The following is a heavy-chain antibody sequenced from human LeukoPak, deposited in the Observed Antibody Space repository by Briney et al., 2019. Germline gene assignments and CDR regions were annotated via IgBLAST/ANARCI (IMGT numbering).Heavy chain of an antibody. CDR1: GYSFTSYW. D-gene: IGHD3-22*01. V-gene: IGHV5-51*01. CDR2: IYPGDSDT. J-gene: IGHJ5*02. Sequence: GESLKISCKGSGYSFTSYWIGWVRQMPGKGLELVGIIYPGDSDTRLGPSFKGKVFISADKSISTAYLQWSSLKASDTDMYYCARRGSFYDSSGYYFGWFDPWGQGTLVTVSS. CDR3: ARRGSFYDSSGYYFGWFDP.